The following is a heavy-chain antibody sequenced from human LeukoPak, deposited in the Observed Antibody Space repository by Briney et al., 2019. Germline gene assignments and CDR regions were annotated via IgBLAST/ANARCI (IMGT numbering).Heavy chain of an antibody. V-gene: IGHV1-69*13. Sequence: ASVKVSCKASGGTFSSYAISWVRQAPGQGLEWMGGIIPIFGTANYAQKFQGRVTITADESTSTAYMELSSLRSEDTAVYYCARDVGGGGGAFDIWGQGTMVTVSS. CDR2: IIPIFGTA. CDR3: ARDVGGGGGAFDI. D-gene: IGHD3-16*01. CDR1: GGTFSSYA. J-gene: IGHJ3*02.